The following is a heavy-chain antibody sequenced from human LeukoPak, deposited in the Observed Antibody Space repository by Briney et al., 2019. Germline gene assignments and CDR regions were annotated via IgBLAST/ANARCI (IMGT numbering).Heavy chain of an antibody. D-gene: IGHD3-10*01. CDR1: GASNSNDH. CDR3: ATFRAGESGRGY. CDR2: IDYPGST. J-gene: IGHJ4*02. Sequence: PSETLSLTCSVSGASNSNDHWTWIRQPPGKGLEWIGKIDYPGSTYYNPSLNSRVIISMDTSKNHISLKLTSVTAADTAVYYCATFRAGESGRGYWGPGTLVAVAS. V-gene: IGHV4-59*01.